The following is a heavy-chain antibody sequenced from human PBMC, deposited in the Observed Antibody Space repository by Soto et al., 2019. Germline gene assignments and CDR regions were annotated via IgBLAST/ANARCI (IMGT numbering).Heavy chain of an antibody. CDR2: SSAHNGNT. D-gene: IGHD1-1*01. CDR1: GYAFTTYG. Sequence: QVHLVQSGAEVKKPGASVKVSCKGSGYAFTTYGITWVRQAPGQGLERMGWSSAHNGNTHYAQKLHGRVTVTRATSASTAYMELRRLRSDDTAVYYCARGRYGDYWGQGALVTVSS. CDR3: ARGRYGDY. V-gene: IGHV1-18*01. J-gene: IGHJ4*02.